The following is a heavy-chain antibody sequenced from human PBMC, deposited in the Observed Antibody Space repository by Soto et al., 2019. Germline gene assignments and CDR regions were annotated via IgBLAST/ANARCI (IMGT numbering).Heavy chain of an antibody. D-gene: IGHD6-13*01. Sequence: EVQLVESGGGLVQPGGSLRLSCVDSGFTFSSYWMSWVRQAPVKGLEWVGNIKQDESEENYVDSVKGRFTISRDNAKNTMYLKMNSLRVEDTAVDYCARIAASGRGWDVWGQGTTVVVSS. CDR1: GFTFSSYW. V-gene: IGHV3-7*01. CDR3: ARIAASGRGWDV. J-gene: IGHJ6*02. CDR2: IKQDESEE.